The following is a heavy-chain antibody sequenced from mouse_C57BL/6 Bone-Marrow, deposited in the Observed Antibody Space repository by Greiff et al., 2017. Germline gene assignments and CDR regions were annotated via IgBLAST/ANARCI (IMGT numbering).Heavy chain of an antibody. J-gene: IGHJ2*01. CDR3: ARKGVADY. CDR1: GYAFTNYL. Sequence: LQESGAELVRPGTSVKVSCKASGYAFTNYLIEWVKQRPGQGLEWIGVINPGSGGTNYNEKFKGKATLTADKSSSTAYMQLSSLTSEDSAVYFCARKGVADYWGQGTTLTVSS. V-gene: IGHV1-54*01. CDR2: INPGSGGT. D-gene: IGHD1-3*01.